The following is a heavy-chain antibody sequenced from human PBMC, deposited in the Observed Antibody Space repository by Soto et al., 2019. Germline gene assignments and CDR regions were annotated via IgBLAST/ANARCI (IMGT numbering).Heavy chain of an antibody. CDR1: GFSVSANN. Sequence: EVQLVASGGDLIQPGGSRRLSCVASGFSVSANNLTWVRQAPGKGPECVSVIYADGRTYYTGSVMGRFTLSRDNYRNTLYLQMNSLRVEDTAMYYCTRDWYGLGRNWGQGTLVSVSS. V-gene: IGHV3-53*01. CDR2: IYADGRT. J-gene: IGHJ4*02. CDR3: TRDWYGLGRN. D-gene: IGHD3-10*01.